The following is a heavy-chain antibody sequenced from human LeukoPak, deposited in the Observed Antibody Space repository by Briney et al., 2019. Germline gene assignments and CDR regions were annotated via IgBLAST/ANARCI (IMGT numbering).Heavy chain of an antibody. CDR3: ARGHSYYDSSGYYYYYYYMDV. Sequence: GGSLRLSCAASGFTFSDYYMSWIRQAPGKGLEWVSYISSSGSTIYYADSVKGRFTISRDNAKNSLYLQMNSLRAEDTAVYYCARGHSYYDSSGYYYYYYYMDVWGKGTTVNVSS. CDR2: ISSSGSTI. J-gene: IGHJ6*03. D-gene: IGHD3-22*01. V-gene: IGHV3-11*04. CDR1: GFTFSDYY.